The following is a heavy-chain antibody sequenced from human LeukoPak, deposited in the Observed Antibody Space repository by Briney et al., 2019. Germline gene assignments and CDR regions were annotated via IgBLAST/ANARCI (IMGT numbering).Heavy chain of an antibody. CDR3: ARDYRDWAFDI. CDR1: GFTFRDYD. Sequence: PGGSLRLSCAASGFTFRDYDMNWIRQAPGKGLEWVSHISSTGRRIYYADSVKGRFTISRDNAKNSLFLQINGLRAEDTAAYYCARDYRDWAFDIWGQGTVVTVSS. D-gene: IGHD5-24*01. J-gene: IGHJ3*02. V-gene: IGHV3-11*01. CDR2: ISSTGRRI.